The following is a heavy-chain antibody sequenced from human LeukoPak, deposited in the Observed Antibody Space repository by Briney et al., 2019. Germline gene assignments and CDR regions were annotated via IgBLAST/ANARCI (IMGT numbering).Heavy chain of an antibody. V-gene: IGHV4-59*08. J-gene: IGHJ2*01. CDR2: IYYSGST. CDR1: GGSISSYY. CDR3: ARKGGYGYLDWYFDL. Sequence: SETLSLTCTVSGGSISSYYWSWIRQPPGKGLEWIGYIYYSGSTNYNPSLKSRVTISVDTSKNQFSLKLSSVTAADTAVYYCARKGGYGYLDWYFDLWGRGTLVTVSS. D-gene: IGHD5-18*01.